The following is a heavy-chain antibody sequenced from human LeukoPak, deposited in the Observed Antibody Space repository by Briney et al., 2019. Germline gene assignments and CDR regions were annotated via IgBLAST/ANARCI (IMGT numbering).Heavy chain of an antibody. V-gene: IGHV4-39*01. Sequence: PSETLSLTCTVSGGSIRINNYYWSWLRQPPGKGLEWIGGIYYTGSTYYNPSLKTGLTISQDTSKNQFSLKMNSVTASDTAIYYCARLSVYYWIDYWGQGTLVTVSS. D-gene: IGHD1-1*01. CDR1: GGSIRINNYY. CDR3: ARLSVYYWIDY. J-gene: IGHJ4*02. CDR2: IYYTGST.